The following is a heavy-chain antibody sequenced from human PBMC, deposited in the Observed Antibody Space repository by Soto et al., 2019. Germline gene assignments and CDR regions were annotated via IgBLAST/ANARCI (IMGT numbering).Heavy chain of an antibody. V-gene: IGHV5-51*01. CDR3: ARLRYTGYGLDV. CDR2: TYPGDSDT. D-gene: IGHD3-16*02. Sequence: GESLKISCKASRYSFANFWIGWVRQMPGKGLEWMGITYPGDSDTIYSPSFQGQVTISADKSISTAYLQWSSLKASDTAMYYCARLRYTGYGLDVWGQGTTVTVSS. J-gene: IGHJ6*02. CDR1: RYSFANFW.